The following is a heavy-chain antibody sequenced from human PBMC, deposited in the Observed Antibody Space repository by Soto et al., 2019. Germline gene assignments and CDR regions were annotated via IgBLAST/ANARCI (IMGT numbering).Heavy chain of an antibody. CDR2: INPSGGST. Sequence: ASVKVSCKASGYTFTSYYMHWVRQAPGQGLEWMGIINPSGGSTSYAQKFQGRVTMTRDTSTSTVYMELSSLRSEDTAVYYCARIQLATMVRDFDDAFDIWGQGTMVTVSS. D-gene: IGHD3-10*01. CDR3: ARIQLATMVRDFDDAFDI. V-gene: IGHV1-46*03. CDR1: GYTFTSYY. J-gene: IGHJ3*02.